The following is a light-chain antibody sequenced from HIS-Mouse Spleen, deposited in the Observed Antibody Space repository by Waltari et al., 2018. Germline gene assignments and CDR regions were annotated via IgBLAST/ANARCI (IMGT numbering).Light chain of an antibody. J-gene: IGLJ2*01. CDR1: SSDVGGSNY. V-gene: IGLV2-11*01. CDR3: CSYAGSYTLV. CDR2: DVS. Sequence: QSALTQPRSVSGSPGQSVTIPCTGPSSDVGGSNYVSWYQQHPGKAPKLMIYDVSKRPSGVPDRFSGSKSGNTASLTISGLQAEDEADYYCCSYAGSYTLVFGGGTKLTVL.